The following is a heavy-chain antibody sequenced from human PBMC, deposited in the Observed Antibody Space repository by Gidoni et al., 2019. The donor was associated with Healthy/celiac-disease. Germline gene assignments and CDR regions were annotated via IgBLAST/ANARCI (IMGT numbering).Heavy chain of an antibody. CDR3: ARDRAGKRWLQSYFDY. CDR1: GFPFSTYG. J-gene: IGHJ4*02. D-gene: IGHD5-12*01. V-gene: IGHV3-33*01. CDR2: IWYDGSNK. Sequence: QVQLVESGGGVVQPGRSLRPSCAASGFPFSTYGMHGVRQAPGKGLEWVAVIWYDGSNKYYADSVKGRFTISRDNSKNTLYLQMNSLRAEDTAVYYCARDRAGKRWLQSYFDYWGQGTLVTVSS.